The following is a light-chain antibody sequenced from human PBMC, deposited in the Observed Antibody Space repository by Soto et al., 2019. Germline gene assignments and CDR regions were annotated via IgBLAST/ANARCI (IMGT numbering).Light chain of an antibody. V-gene: IGKV3D-20*02. CDR2: GAS. CDR3: QHRHNWPLT. Sequence: EIVMTQSPATLSVSPGERATLSCRASQSVSSSYLAWYQQKPGQAPRLLIYGASSRATGIPDRFSGSGSGTDFTLTISSLEPEDFAVYYCQHRHNWPLTFGGGTKVDIK. J-gene: IGKJ4*01. CDR1: QSVSSSY.